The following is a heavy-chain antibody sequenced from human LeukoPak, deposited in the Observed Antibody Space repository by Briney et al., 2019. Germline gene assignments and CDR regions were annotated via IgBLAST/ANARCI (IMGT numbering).Heavy chain of an antibody. J-gene: IGHJ4*02. D-gene: IGHD2-15*01. V-gene: IGHV1-46*01. CDR1: GYTFTSYY. CDR3: ATRAGFQAHYFDY. Sequence: ASVKVSCKASGYTFTSYYMHWVRQAPGQGLEWMGIINPSGGSTSYAQKFQGRVTMTRDTSTSTAYMELSSLRSEDTAVYYCATRAGFQAHYFDYWGQGTLVTVSS. CDR2: INPSGGST.